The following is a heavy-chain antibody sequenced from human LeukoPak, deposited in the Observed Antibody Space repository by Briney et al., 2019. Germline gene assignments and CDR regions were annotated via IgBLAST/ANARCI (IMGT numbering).Heavy chain of an antibody. D-gene: IGHD3-10*01. CDR2: IYTSGST. V-gene: IGHV4-4*07. CDR3: ARDAGSGGQTPYYFDY. CDR1: GGSISSYY. J-gene: IGHJ4*02. Sequence: SGTLSLTCTVSGGSISSYYWSWIRQPAGKGLEWIGRIYTSGSTNYNPSLKSRVTMSVDTSKNQFSLKLSSVTAADTAVYYCARDAGSGGQTPYYFDYWGQGTLVTVSS.